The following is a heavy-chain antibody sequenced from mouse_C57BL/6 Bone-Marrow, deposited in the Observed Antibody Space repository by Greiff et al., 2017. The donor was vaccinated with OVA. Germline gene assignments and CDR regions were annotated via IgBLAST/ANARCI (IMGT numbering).Heavy chain of an antibody. Sequence: AQLQHSGAELLSPGASFKLSCTPLASHIPDAYMPWVKQSLEQALEWIGWIDPDNGSTEYDAKFQGKATITADTSSNTAYLQLSSLTSEDAAVYYCTTAASSIGGFAYWGQGTLVTVSA. CDR1: ASHIPDAY. D-gene: IGHD1-1*01. CDR3: TTAASSIGGFAY. V-gene: IGHV14-4*01. CDR2: IDPDNGST. J-gene: IGHJ3*01.